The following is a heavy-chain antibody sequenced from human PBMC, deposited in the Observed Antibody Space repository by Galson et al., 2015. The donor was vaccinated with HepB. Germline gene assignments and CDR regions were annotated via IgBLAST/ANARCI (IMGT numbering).Heavy chain of an antibody. V-gene: IGHV1-18*01. CDR2: ISAYNGNT. CDR1: GYTFTSYG. D-gene: IGHD2-15*01. CDR3: ARDLDLGYCSGGSCYSGDY. Sequence: SVKVSCKASGYTFTSYGISWVRQAPGQGLEWMGWISAYNGNTNYAQKLQGRVTMTTDTSTSTAYMELRSLRSDDTAVYYCARDLDLGYCSGGSCYSGDYWGQGTLVTVSS. J-gene: IGHJ4*02.